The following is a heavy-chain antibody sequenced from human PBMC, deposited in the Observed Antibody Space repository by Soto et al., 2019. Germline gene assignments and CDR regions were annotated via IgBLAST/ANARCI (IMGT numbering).Heavy chain of an antibody. CDR3: ARGMMLRGVDPGVYYYYYGMDV. J-gene: IGHJ6*02. CDR2: MNPNSGNT. Sequence: ASVKVSCKXSGYTFTSYDINWVRQATGQGLEWMGWMNPNSGNTGYAQKFQGRVTMTRNTSISTAYMELSSLRSEDTAVYYCARGMMLRGVDPGVYYYYYGMDVWGQGTTVTVSS. CDR1: GYTFTSYD. D-gene: IGHD3-10*01. V-gene: IGHV1-8*01.